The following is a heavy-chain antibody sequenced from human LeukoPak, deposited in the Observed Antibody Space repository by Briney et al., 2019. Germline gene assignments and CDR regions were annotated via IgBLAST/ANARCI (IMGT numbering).Heavy chain of an antibody. Sequence: GRCLRLSCAASGFTLSSHGMHWVRQAAGKGLEWVAFIRYDGSNKYYADSVKGRFTISRDNSKNTLYLQMNSRRAEDTAVYYCAKDKGDYYDIWGQGTLVTVSS. CDR2: IRYDGSNK. V-gene: IGHV3-30*02. D-gene: IGHD3-22*01. CDR3: AKDKGDYYDI. CDR1: GFTLSSHG. J-gene: IGHJ4*02.